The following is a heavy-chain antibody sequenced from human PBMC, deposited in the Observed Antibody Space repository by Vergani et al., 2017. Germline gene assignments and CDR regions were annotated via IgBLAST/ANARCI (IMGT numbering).Heavy chain of an antibody. J-gene: IGHJ4*02. CDR3: ARERSYNWNSRPFDY. Sequence: QVQLQESGPGLVKPSQTLSLTCTVSGGSISSGDYYWSWIRQPPGKGLEWIGYIYYSGSTNYNPSLKSRVTISVDTSKNQFSLKLSSVTAADTAVYYCARERSYNWNSRPFDYWGQGTLVTVSS. CDR2: IYYSGST. D-gene: IGHD1-7*01. V-gene: IGHV4-61*08. CDR1: GGSISSGDYY.